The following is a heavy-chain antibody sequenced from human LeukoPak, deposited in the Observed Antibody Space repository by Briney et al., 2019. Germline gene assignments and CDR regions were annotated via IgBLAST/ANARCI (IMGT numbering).Heavy chain of an antibody. CDR2: IYHSGST. J-gene: IGHJ4*02. CDR3: ARVQSAAAGGFDY. CDR1: GYSISSGYY. Sequence: SETLSLTCAVSGYSISSGYYWGWIRQPPGKGLEWIGSIYHSGSTYYNPSLKSRVTISVDTSKNQFSLKLSSVTAADTAVYYCARVQSAAAGGFDYWGQGPLVTVSS. D-gene: IGHD6-13*01. V-gene: IGHV4-38-2*01.